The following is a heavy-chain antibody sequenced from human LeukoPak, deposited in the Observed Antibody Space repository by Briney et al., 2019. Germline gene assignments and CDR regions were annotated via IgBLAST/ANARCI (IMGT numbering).Heavy chain of an antibody. CDR3: ARTYPRRGMDV. J-gene: IGHJ6*04. Sequence: PSETLSLTCTVSGGSISSGSYYWSWIRQPAGKGLEWIGRIYTSGSTNYNPSLKSRVTISVDTSKNQFSLKLSSVTAADTAVYYCARTYPRRGMDVWGKGTTVTVSS. CDR1: GGSISSGSYY. V-gene: IGHV4-61*02. D-gene: IGHD6-6*01. CDR2: IYTSGST.